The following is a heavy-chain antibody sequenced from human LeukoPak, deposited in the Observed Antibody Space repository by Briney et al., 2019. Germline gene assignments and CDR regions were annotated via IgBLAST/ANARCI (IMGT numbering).Heavy chain of an antibody. Sequence: GGSLRLSCAASGFNFDDYGMSWVRQDPGKGREWVSTINWNGRSTVYEDCVKGRFTICREKAKKSVYQKMNSQRDEDTAVCECARHSSGWLPLFAYWGQGTLVTVSS. D-gene: IGHD6-19*01. CDR2: INWNGRST. CDR1: GFNFDDYG. V-gene: IGHV3-20*01. J-gene: IGHJ4*02. CDR3: ARHSSGWLPLFAY.